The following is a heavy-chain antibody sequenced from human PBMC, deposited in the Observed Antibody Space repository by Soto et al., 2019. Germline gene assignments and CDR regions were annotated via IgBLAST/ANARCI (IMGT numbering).Heavy chain of an antibody. CDR1: GGTFSSYA. D-gene: IGHD6-6*01. V-gene: IGHV1-69*12. CDR2: INPIFGTA. Sequence: QVQLVQSGAEVKKPGSSVKVSCKASGGTFSSYAISWVRQAPGQGLEWMGGINPIFGTANYEQKFQGRVTITAEESTSTDDIERSSLRSEYTYVYYCARVVAARAYYYYGMDVWGQENTDTVSS. CDR3: ARVVAARAYYYYGMDV. J-gene: IGHJ6*01.